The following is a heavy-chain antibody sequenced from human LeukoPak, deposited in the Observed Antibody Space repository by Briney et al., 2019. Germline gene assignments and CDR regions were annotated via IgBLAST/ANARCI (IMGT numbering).Heavy chain of an antibody. Sequence: PSQTLSPTCAVSGGSISSGDYYWSWIRQPPGKGLEWIGYIYYSGSTYYNPSLKSRVTISVDTSKNQFSLKLSSVTAADTAVYYCAREAYGDYVVYWGQGTLVTVSS. D-gene: IGHD4-17*01. J-gene: IGHJ4*02. CDR2: IYYSGST. V-gene: IGHV4-30-4*01. CDR1: GGSISSGDYY. CDR3: AREAYGDYVVY.